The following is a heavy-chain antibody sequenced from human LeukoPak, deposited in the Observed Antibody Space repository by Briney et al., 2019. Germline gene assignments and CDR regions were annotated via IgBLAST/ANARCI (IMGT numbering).Heavy chain of an antibody. CDR2: INPNSGCT. CDR3: ARELGAARRGWFDP. D-gene: IGHD6-6*01. CDR1: GYTFTGYY. V-gene: IGHV1-2*02. Sequence: ASVKVSCKASGYTFTGYYMHWVRQAPGQGLEWMGWINPNSGCTNYAQKFQGRITMTRATSISTVYMELSRLRSADTAVYYCARELGAARRGWFDPWGQGTLVTVSS. J-gene: IGHJ5*02.